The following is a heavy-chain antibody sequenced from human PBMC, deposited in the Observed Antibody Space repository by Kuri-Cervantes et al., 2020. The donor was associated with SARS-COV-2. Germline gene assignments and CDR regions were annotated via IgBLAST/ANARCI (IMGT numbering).Heavy chain of an antibody. D-gene: IGHD1-20*01. V-gene: IGHV3-30*02. Sequence: GGSLRLSCAASGFTFSDYGMHWVRQAPGKGLEWVAFIRNDESSIDHAGSVKGRFTISRDNPRSTLYLQMSTLRAEDTAVYYCAKEGVYNWNPSYYKHYFMDVWGKGTTVTVSS. CDR2: IRNDESSI. CDR1: GFTFSDYG. CDR3: AKEGVYNWNPSYYKHYFMDV. J-gene: IGHJ6*03.